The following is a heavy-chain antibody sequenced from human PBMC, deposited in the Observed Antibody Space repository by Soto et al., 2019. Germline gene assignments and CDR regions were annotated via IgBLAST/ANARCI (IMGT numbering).Heavy chain of an antibody. V-gene: IGHV3-30*18. J-gene: IGHJ6*02. CDR2: ISYDGSNK. CDR3: AKPLYSSSLPYRYYGMDV. Sequence: PGGSLRLSCAASGFTFSSYGMHWVRQAPGKGLEWVAVISYDGSNKYYADSVKGRFTISRDNSKNTLYLQMNSLRAEDTAVYYCAKPLYSSSLPYRYYGMDVWGQGTTVTVPS. D-gene: IGHD6-13*01. CDR1: GFTFSSYG.